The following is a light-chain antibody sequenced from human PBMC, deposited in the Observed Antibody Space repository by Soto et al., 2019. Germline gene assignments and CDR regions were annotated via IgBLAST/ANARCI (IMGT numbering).Light chain of an antibody. Sequence: EIVLTQSPATLSLSPGERATLSCRASQSVSSYLAWYQQKPGQAPRLLIYDASNRATGIPARFSGSGSGTDFTLIISSLEPVDFAVYYCQQRSNCLTFGGGTKVEIK. CDR3: QQRSNCLT. V-gene: IGKV3-11*01. CDR1: QSVSSY. J-gene: IGKJ4*01. CDR2: DAS.